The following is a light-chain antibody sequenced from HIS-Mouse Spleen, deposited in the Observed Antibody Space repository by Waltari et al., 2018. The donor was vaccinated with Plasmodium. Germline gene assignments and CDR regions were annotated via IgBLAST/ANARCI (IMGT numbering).Light chain of an antibody. CDR3: AAWDDSLNGVV. CDR2: SNN. V-gene: IGLV1-44*01. Sequence: QSVLTQPPSASGTPGQRVNISCSGSSSNIGSHTVNWYQQLPGTAPNLLIYSNNQRPSGVPDRFSGSKSGTSASLAISGLQSEDEADYYCAAWDDSLNGVVFGGGTKLTVL. CDR1: SSNIGSHT. J-gene: IGLJ2*01.